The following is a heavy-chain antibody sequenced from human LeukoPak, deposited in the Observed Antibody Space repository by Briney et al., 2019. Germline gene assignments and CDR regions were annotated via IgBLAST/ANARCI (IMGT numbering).Heavy chain of an antibody. D-gene: IGHD3-22*01. Sequence: GGSLRLSCAASGFTFSSYGTHRVRQAPGKGLEWVAFIRYDGSNKYYADSVKGRFTISRDNSKNTLYLQMNSLRAEDTAVYYCAKYYYDSSGYYDYWGQGTLVTVSS. CDR1: GFTFSSYG. J-gene: IGHJ4*02. CDR3: AKYYYDSSGYYDY. CDR2: IRYDGSNK. V-gene: IGHV3-30*02.